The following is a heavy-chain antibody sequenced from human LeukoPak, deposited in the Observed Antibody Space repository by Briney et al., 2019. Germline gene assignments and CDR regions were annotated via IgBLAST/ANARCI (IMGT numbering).Heavy chain of an antibody. CDR3: ARRGQYGDYWYFDL. V-gene: IGHV3-53*01. CDR2: IHSSGKT. Sequence: GGSLRLSCAASGLIVSGNYMGWVRQAPGKGLKWVSVIHSSGKTNYADSVQGRFTISRDNSKNTLYLQMNSLGAEDTAVCYCARRGQYGDYWYFDLWGRGTLVTVSS. J-gene: IGHJ2*01. D-gene: IGHD4-17*01. CDR1: GLIVSGNY.